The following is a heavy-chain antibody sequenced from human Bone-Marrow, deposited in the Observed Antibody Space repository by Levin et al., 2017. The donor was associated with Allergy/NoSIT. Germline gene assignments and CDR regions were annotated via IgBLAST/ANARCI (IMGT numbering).Heavy chain of an antibody. CDR3: ARNPTVTRERFDY. CDR1: GFTFSSYE. V-gene: IGHV3-48*03. CDR2: ISSSGSTI. D-gene: IGHD4-17*01. J-gene: IGHJ4*02. Sequence: GGSLRLSCAASGFTFSSYEMNWVRQAPGKGLEWVSYISSSGSTIYYADSVKGRFTISRDNAKNSLYLQMNSLRAEDTAVYYCARNPTVTRERFDYWGQGTLVTVSS.